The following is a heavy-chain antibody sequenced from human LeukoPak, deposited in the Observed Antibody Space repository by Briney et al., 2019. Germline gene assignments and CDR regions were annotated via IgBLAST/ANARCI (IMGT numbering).Heavy chain of an antibody. CDR3: ARDLTPWSSCGSFDY. V-gene: IGHV3-20*04. J-gene: IGHJ4*02. CDR2: INWNGGST. CDR1: GFTFDDYG. Sequence: GGSLGLSCAASGFTFDDYGMSWVRQAPGKGLEWVSGINWNGGSTGYADSVKGRFTISRDNAKNSLYLQMNSLRAEDTALYYCARDLTPWSSCGSFDYWGQGTLVTVSS. D-gene: IGHD6-13*01.